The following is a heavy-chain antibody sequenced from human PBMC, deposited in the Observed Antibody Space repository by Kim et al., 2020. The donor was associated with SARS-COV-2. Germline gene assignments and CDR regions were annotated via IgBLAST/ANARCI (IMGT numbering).Heavy chain of an antibody. D-gene: IGHD3-22*01. J-gene: IGHJ4*02. CDR3: AKRDYDSSGSLDD. V-gene: IGHV3-23*01. Sequence: YADSVKGRFPISRDNSKNTVYRQIISLIAEDTAVYYCAKRDYDSSGSLDDSGQGTLVTVSS.